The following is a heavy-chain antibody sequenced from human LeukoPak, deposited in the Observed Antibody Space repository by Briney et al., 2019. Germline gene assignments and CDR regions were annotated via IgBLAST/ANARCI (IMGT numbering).Heavy chain of an antibody. D-gene: IGHD6-19*01. CDR1: GFTLSSYR. Sequence: AGSLRLSCAASGFTLSSYRMNWVRQAQGKGLEWVSSISSSSGYIYYADSVKGRFTISRDNAKNSLYLQMNSLRAEDTAVYYCARDIAVTGLYYFDYWGQGTLVTVSS. CDR3: ARDIAVTGLYYFDY. V-gene: IGHV3-21*01. CDR2: ISSSSGYI. J-gene: IGHJ4*02.